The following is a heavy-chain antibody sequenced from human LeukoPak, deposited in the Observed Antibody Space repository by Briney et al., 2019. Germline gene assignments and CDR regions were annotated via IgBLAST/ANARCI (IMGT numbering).Heavy chain of an antibody. J-gene: IGHJ4*02. CDR3: ATDSVMWPGDY. V-gene: IGHV1-24*01. CDR1: GYTLTELS. Sequence: ASVELCCKVSGYTLTELSIHWVRQAPGQGLEWMGGFDPDDGETIYAQKFHGRVTITRDTSTNTAYMELSRLRSEDTDVDYCATDSVMWPGDYWGQGPVVPVCS. D-gene: IGHD2-21*01. CDR2: FDPDDGET.